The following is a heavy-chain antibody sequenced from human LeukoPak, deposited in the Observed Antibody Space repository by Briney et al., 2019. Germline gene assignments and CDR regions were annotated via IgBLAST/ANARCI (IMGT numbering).Heavy chain of an antibody. J-gene: IGHJ4*02. CDR3: ARGPTYYDFRRPFDY. D-gene: IGHD3-3*01. Sequence: ASVKVSCKASGYTFTSYGISWVRQAPGQGLERMGCISAYNGNTNYAQKLQGRVTMTTDTSTSTAYMELRSLRSDDTAVYYCARGPTYYDFRRPFDYWGQGTLVTVSS. CDR2: ISAYNGNT. CDR1: GYTFTSYG. V-gene: IGHV1-18*01.